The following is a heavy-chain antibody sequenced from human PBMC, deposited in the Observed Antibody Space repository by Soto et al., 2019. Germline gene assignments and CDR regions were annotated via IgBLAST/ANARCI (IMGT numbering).Heavy chain of an antibody. CDR3: AHRTAGTMPFDY. D-gene: IGHD1-1*01. CDR1: GFSLSTSGVG. V-gene: IGHV2-5*02. CDR2: IYWDDDK. J-gene: IGHJ4*02. Sequence: QITLKESGPTLVKPTQTLTLTCTFSGFSLSTSGVGVGWIRQPPGKALEWLALIYWDDDKRYSPSLKSRLTLTKDPSKNQVVLTMPNMDPVDTATYDCAHRTAGTMPFDYWGQGTLVTVSS.